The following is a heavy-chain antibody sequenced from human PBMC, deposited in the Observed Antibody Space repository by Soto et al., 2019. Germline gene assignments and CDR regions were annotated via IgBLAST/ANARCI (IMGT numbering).Heavy chain of an antibody. J-gene: IGHJ4*02. CDR2: IIPIFGTA. CDR3: ARDLGTTGTEDY. Sequence: SVKVSCKASGGTFSSYAISWVRQAPGQGLEWMGGIIPIFGTANYAQKFQGRVTITADESTSTAYMELSSLRSEDTAVYYCARDLGTTGTEDYWGQGTLVTVSS. V-gene: IGHV1-69*13. CDR1: GGTFSSYA. D-gene: IGHD1-1*01.